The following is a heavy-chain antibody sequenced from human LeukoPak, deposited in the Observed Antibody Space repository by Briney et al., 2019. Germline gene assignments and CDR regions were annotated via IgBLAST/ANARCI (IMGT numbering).Heavy chain of an antibody. J-gene: IGHJ4*02. CDR3: ARTGYDFWSGPPDY. D-gene: IGHD3-3*01. Sequence: GGSLTLSCAASRFTFSSYEMNWVRQAPGKGLEWVSYISSSGSTIYYADSVKGRFTISRDNAKNSLYLQMNSLRAEDTAVYYCARTGYDFWSGPPDYWGQGTLVTVSS. CDR1: RFTFSSYE. V-gene: IGHV3-48*03. CDR2: ISSSGSTI.